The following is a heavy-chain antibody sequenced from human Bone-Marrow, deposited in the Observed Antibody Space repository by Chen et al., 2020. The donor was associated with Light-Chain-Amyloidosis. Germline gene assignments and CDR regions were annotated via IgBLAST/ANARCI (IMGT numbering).Heavy chain of an antibody. Sequence: EVQLEQSGPEVKKPGESLKISCKGSGYTFPNYWIGWVRQMPGKGLEWMGVIYPGDSDASERPSLGGQVTFSAYKSITTASLQWRSLKASDTAMYYCARRRDGYNFDYWGQGTLVTVSS. J-gene: IGHJ4*02. CDR3: ARRRDGYNFDY. V-gene: IGHV5-51*01. D-gene: IGHD5-12*01. CDR2: IYPGDSDA. CDR1: GYTFPNYW.